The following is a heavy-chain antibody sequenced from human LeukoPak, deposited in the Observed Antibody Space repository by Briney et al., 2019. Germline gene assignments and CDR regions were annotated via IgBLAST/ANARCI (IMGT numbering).Heavy chain of an antibody. CDR2: ISYDGSNK. Sequence: GGSLRLSCAASGFTFSSYAMHWVRQAPGKGLEWVAVISYDGSNKYYADSVKGRFTISRDNSKNTLYLQMNSLRAEDTAVYYCARGFGDNYDSSGYYPGLVHYFDYWGQGTLVTVSS. D-gene: IGHD3-22*01. V-gene: IGHV3-30-3*01. CDR1: GFTFSSYA. CDR3: ARGFGDNYDSSGYYPGLVHYFDY. J-gene: IGHJ4*02.